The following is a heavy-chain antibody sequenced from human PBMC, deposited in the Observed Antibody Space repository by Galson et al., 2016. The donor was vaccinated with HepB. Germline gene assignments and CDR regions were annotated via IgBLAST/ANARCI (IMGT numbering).Heavy chain of an antibody. D-gene: IGHD6-13*01. CDR2: ISHNGPT. V-gene: IGHV4-38-2*01. CDR1: GYSINSGYY. Sequence: ATLSFSCAVSGYSINSGYYWGWLRPPPGKGLEWIGGISHNGPTFYKPSLKSRLTISADTFKNQCSLKLTSVTAADTAMYYCASYLVQSWAGSDAFDTWGLGTMVTVSS. J-gene: IGHJ3*02. CDR3: ASYLVQSWAGSDAFDT.